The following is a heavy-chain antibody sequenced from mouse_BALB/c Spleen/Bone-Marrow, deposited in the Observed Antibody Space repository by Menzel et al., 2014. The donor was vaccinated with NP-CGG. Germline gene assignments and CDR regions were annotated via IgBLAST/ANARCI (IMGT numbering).Heavy chain of an antibody. CDR2: IDPSNSET. Sequence: XSXPXLVRPGASVKMSCKASDYTFTSYWMHWVKQRPGQGLEWIGMIDPSNSETRLNQKFKDKATLNVDKSSNTAYMHLSSLTSEDSAVYYCARTFQPRRAMDYWGQGPSVTVSS. CDR3: ARTFQPRRAMDY. V-gene: IGHV1S127*01. CDR1: DYTFTSYW. D-gene: IGHD6-1*01. J-gene: IGHJ4*01.